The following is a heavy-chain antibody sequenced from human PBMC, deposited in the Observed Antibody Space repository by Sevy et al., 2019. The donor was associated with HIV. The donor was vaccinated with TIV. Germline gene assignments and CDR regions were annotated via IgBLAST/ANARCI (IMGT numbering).Heavy chain of an antibody. CDR3: TKDRGAAVAGTNFDS. D-gene: IGHD6-19*01. CDR2: ITGSGGTT. CDR1: GFTLSTYA. V-gene: IGHV3-23*01. J-gene: IGHJ4*02. Sequence: GGSLRLSCAASGFTLSTYAMTWVRQAPGKGLEWVSTITGSGGTTYYANSVKGRFTISRDNSRNTLFLQMNSLKADDTAVYYCTKDRGAAVAGTNFDSWGQGTLVTVSS.